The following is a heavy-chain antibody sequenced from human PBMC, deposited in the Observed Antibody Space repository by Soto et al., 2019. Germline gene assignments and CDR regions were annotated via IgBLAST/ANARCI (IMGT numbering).Heavy chain of an antibody. CDR2: IDNDGSTT. Sequence: EVQLVESGGGLVQPGGSLRLSCAASGYTFSNYWMHWVRQAPGMGLVWVSRIDNDGSTTNYADSVMGRFTISRDNAKDTLYLQMDSLRAEDTAVYYCTRVLGGASSNWGPGTLLTVSS. J-gene: IGHJ4*02. D-gene: IGHD3-16*01. V-gene: IGHV3-74*01. CDR1: GYTFSNYW. CDR3: TRVLGGASSN.